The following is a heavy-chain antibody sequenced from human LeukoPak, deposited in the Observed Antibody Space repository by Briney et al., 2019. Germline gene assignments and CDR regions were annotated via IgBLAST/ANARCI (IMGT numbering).Heavy chain of an antibody. Sequence: ASVKVSCKASGYTFTGYYMHWVRQAPGQGLEWMGWINPNSGGTNYAQKFQGWVTMTRDTSISTAYMELSRLRSGDTAVYYCARALSIVVPAAMYYWGQGTLVTVSS. J-gene: IGHJ4*02. D-gene: IGHD2-2*01. CDR2: INPNSGGT. CDR1: GYTFTGYY. CDR3: ARALSIVVPAAMYY. V-gene: IGHV1-2*04.